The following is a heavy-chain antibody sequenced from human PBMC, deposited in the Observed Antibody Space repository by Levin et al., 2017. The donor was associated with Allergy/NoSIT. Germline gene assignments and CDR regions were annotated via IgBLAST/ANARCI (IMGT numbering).Heavy chain of an antibody. CDR1: GFTFSSYG. Sequence: LSLTCAASGFTFSSYGMHWVRQAPGKGLEWVAVIWYDGSNKYYADSVKGRFTISRDNSKNTLYLQMNSLRAEDTAVYYCAREYSSSPKVAFDIWGQGTMVTVSS. V-gene: IGHV3-33*01. J-gene: IGHJ3*02. D-gene: IGHD6-6*01. CDR2: IWYDGSNK. CDR3: AREYSSSPKVAFDI.